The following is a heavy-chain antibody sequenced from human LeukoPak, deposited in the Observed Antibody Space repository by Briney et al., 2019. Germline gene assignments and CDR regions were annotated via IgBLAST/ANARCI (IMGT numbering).Heavy chain of an antibody. CDR3: ARGTTSGTFDI. V-gene: IGHV1-69*04. CDR2: IIPILGIA. Sequence: SVKVSCKASGGTFSSYAISWVRQAPGQGLEWMGRIIPILGIANYAQKFQGRVTITADKSTSTAYMELSSLRSEDTAVYSCARGTTSGTFDIWGQGTMVTVSS. J-gene: IGHJ3*02. CDR1: GGTFSSYA. D-gene: IGHD4-11*01.